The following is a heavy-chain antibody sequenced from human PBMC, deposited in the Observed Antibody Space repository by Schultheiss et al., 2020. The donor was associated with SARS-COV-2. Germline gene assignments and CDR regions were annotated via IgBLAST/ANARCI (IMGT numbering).Heavy chain of an antibody. CDR3: ATGQRYYYGSGSSDY. J-gene: IGHJ4*02. V-gene: IGHV1-24*01. D-gene: IGHD3-10*01. CDR2: FDPEDGET. Sequence: ASVKVSCKASGYTFTGYYMHWVRQAPGKGLEWMGGFDPEDGETIYAQKFQGRVTMTEDTSTDTAYMELSSLRSEDTAVYYCATGQRYYYGSGSSDYWGQGTLVTVSS. CDR1: GYTFTGYY.